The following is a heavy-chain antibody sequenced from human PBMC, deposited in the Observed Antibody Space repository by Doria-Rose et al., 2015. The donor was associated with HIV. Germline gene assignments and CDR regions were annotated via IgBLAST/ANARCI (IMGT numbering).Heavy chain of an antibody. V-gene: IGHV3-9*01. CDR1: GFSFESYA. J-gene: IGHJ6*03. CDR3: AKAPIIGPKYYFYMDV. D-gene: IGHD3-3*01. CDR2: TSSDSGAI. Sequence: VQLVQSGGGLVRPGRSLRLSCVGSGFSFESYAMHWVRPAPGKGLACVAGTSSDSGAIGNADSVEGRFTISRDNAKKSVYLEMRSLRPEDTAFYYCAKAPIIGPKYYFYMDVWGKGTSVIVSS.